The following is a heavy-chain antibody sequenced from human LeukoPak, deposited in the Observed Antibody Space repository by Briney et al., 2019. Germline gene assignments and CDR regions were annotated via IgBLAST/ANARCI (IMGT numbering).Heavy chain of an antibody. Sequence: PSETLSLTCSVSGGSINSYFWSWIRQPPGKGLEWIGYIYYSGSTNYNPSLESRVTISVDTSKNQFSLKLSSVTASDTAVYYCARLPYSSGWYVYWGQGILVTVSS. CDR2: IYYSGST. CDR1: GGSINSYF. D-gene: IGHD6-19*01. V-gene: IGHV4-59*01. CDR3: ARLPYSSGWYVY. J-gene: IGHJ4*02.